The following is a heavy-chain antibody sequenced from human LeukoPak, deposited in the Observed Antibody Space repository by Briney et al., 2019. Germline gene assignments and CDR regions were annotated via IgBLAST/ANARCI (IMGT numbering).Heavy chain of an antibody. J-gene: IGHJ3*02. CDR3: AGDERHAFDI. D-gene: IGHD5-24*01. CDR1: GFTFSTYS. V-gene: IGHV3-48*02. Sequence: PGGSLRLSCAASGFTFSTYSMNWVRQAPGKGLEWVSSITSSSSAINYADSVKGRFTISRDNARDSLYLHMNSLRDEDTALYYCAGDERHAFDIWGQGTMVTVSS. CDR2: ITSSSSAI.